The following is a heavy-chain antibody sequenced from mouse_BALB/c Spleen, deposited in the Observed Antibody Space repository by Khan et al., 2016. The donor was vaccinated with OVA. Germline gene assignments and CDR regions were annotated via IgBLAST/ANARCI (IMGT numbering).Heavy chain of an antibody. CDR1: GFNIQDTY. CDR3: ATLYGKPGAY. J-gene: IGHJ3*01. CDR2: IDPANGDA. V-gene: IGHV14-3*02. Sequence: VQLKQSGAEIVKPGASVKLSCTASGFNIQDTYIHWVNHRPEQGLEWMGRIDPANGDAQYDPKFQGRATITADSSSNTAYLQVSSLTSEDTAVDYCATLYGKPGAYWGQGTRVTVSA. D-gene: IGHD2-1*01.